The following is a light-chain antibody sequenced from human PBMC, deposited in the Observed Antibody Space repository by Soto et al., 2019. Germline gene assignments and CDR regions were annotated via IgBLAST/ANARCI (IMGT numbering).Light chain of an antibody. Sequence: DIQMTQSPSSLSASIGDRVTITCRASQSISSYLNRYQQKPGKAPKVLIYAVSTLQSGVPSRFSGDESGTDFTLTISSLQPEDFATYICQQTYNTPFTFGQGTRLEIK. CDR1: QSISSY. CDR3: QQTYNTPFT. V-gene: IGKV1-39*01. J-gene: IGKJ5*01. CDR2: AVS.